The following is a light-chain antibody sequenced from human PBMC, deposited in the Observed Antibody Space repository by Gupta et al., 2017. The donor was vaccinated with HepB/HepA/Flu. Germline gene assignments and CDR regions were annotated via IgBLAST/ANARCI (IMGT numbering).Light chain of an antibody. Sequence: SYVLTQPPSVSVAPGQTARLTCGGNNIGSKSVHWYQQKPGQAPVLVIYYDSDRPSGIPERFSGSNSGNTATLTISRVEAGDEADYYCQVWDSSSDAWVFGGGTKLTVL. CDR2: YDS. J-gene: IGLJ3*02. V-gene: IGLV3-21*04. CDR1: NIGSKS. CDR3: QVWDSSSDAWV.